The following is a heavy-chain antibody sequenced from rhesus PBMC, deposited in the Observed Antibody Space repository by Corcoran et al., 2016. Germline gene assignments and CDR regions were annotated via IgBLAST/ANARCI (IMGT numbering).Heavy chain of an antibody. CDR2: IYGSSTST. CDR3: AREGYSSGWSPYYFDY. D-gene: IGHD6S26*01. J-gene: IGHJ4*01. V-gene: IGHV4S10*01. Sequence: QVQLQESGPGVVKPSETLSLTCAVSGGSISDSYRWSWIRQPPGKGLEWIGDIYGSSTSTNYNPSLKSRVTISKDTSKNQVSLKLSSVTAADTAVYYCAREGYSSGWSPYYFDYWGQGVLVTVSS. CDR1: GGSISDSYR.